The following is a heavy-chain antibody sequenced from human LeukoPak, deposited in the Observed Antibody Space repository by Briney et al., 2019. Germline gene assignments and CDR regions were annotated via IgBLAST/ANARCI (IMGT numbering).Heavy chain of an antibody. Sequence: GASVTVSCTASGYTFTSYGISWVRQATGQGLEWMGWMNPNSGNTGYAQKFQGRVSMTRNTSISTAYMELSSLRSEDTAVYYCARAYRSLYYYYYYMDVWGKGTTVTISS. J-gene: IGHJ6*03. CDR1: GYTFTSYG. D-gene: IGHD6-13*01. CDR2: MNPNSGNT. V-gene: IGHV1-8*02. CDR3: ARAYRSLYYYYYYMDV.